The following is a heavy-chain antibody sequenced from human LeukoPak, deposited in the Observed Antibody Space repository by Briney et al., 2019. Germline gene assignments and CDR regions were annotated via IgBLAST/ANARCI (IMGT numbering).Heavy chain of an antibody. Sequence: GGSLRLSCAASGFSVSSNYMSWVRQAPGKGLEWVSVICSGGSTYYADSVKGRFTISRDNSKNTLFLQMNSLRAEDTAVYYCNRDSEGRLGYYYMDVWGKGTTVTVSS. J-gene: IGHJ6*03. V-gene: IGHV3-53*01. D-gene: IGHD3-16*01. CDR3: NRDSEGRLGYYYMDV. CDR2: ICSGGST. CDR1: GFSVSSNY.